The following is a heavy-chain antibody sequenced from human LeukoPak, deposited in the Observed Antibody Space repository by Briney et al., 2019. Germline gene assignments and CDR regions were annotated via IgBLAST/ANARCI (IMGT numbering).Heavy chain of an antibody. V-gene: IGHV1-69*13. CDR2: IIPIFGTA. J-gene: IGHJ4*02. CDR3: ARDSSIAVGFDH. D-gene: IGHD6-6*01. CDR1: GGTFSSYA. Sequence: ASVKVSCKASGGTFSSYAISWVRQAPGQGLEWMGGIIPIFGTANYAQKFQGRVTITADESTSTAYMELSSLRSEDTAVYYCARDSSIAVGFDHWGQGTLVTVSS.